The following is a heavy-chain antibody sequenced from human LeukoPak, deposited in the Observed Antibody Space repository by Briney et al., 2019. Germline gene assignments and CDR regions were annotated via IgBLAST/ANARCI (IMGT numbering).Heavy chain of an antibody. Sequence: SVKVSCKASGGTFSSYAISWVRQAPGQGLEWMGRIIPIFGTANYAQKFQGRVTITTDESTSTAYMELSSLRSEDTAVYYCAREGYCTDGVCHLDYWGQGTLVTVSS. CDR1: GGTFSSYA. J-gene: IGHJ4*02. CDR3: AREGYCTDGVCHLDY. V-gene: IGHV1-69*05. D-gene: IGHD2-8*01. CDR2: IIPIFGTA.